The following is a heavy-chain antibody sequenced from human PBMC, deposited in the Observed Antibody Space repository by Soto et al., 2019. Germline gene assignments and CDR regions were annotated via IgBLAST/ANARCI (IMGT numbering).Heavy chain of an antibody. Sequence: KSSETLPQTGTACVRSISSSIYYRGWIRQTPGKGLEWIGSIYYSGSTYYNPSLKSRVTISVDTSKNQFSLKLSSVTAADTAVYYCARDLWGYCDTACSEMYIWGQETTLTISS. CDR2: IYYSGST. CDR3: ARDLWGYCDTACSEMYI. J-gene: IGHJ6*02. CDR1: VRSISSSIYY. V-gene: IGHV4-39*07. D-gene: IGHD3-16*02.